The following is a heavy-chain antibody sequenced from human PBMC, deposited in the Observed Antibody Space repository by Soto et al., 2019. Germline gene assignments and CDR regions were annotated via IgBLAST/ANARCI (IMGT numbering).Heavy chain of an antibody. Sequence: LRLSCAASGFTFSSYWMSWVRHAPVKGLEWVANIKQDGSEKYYVDSVKGRFTISRDNAKNSLYLQMNSLRAEDTAVYYCARDQTYYYGSGSYYTAWGQGTLVTVSS. J-gene: IGHJ5*02. CDR1: GFTFSSYW. CDR3: ARDQTYYYGSGSYYTA. CDR2: IKQDGSEK. V-gene: IGHV3-7*01. D-gene: IGHD3-10*01.